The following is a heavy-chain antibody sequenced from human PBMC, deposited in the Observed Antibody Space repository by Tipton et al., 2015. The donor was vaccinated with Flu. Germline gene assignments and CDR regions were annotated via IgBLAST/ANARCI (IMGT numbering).Heavy chain of an antibody. CDR3: AKGYHSNSWYDWFDR. D-gene: IGHD6-13*01. CDR1: GFTFTNYW. V-gene: IGHV3-74*01. Sequence: SLRLSCAASGFTFTNYWMHWVRQAPGKGLVWVSRINSDESKTDYADSVKGRFTISRDNAKNTVSLQMNSLRDEDTALYYCAKGYHSNSWYDWFDRWGQGTLVTVSS. J-gene: IGHJ5*02. CDR2: INSDESKT.